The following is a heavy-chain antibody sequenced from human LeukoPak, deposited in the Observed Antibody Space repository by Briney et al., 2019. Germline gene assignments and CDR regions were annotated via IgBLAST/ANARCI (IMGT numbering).Heavy chain of an antibody. Sequence: GGSLRLSCAASGFTFSSYAMHWVRQAPGKGLEWVAVILYDGSNKYYADSVKGRFTISRDNSKNTLYLQMNSLRAEDTAVYYCARARYSSAIYYYYGMDVWGQGTTVTVSS. CDR3: ARARYSSAIYYYYGMDV. V-gene: IGHV3-30-3*01. D-gene: IGHD6-25*01. CDR2: ILYDGSNK. CDR1: GFTFSSYA. J-gene: IGHJ6*02.